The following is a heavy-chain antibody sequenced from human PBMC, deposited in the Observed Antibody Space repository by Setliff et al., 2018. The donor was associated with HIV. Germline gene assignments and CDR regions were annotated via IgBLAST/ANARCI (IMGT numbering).Heavy chain of an antibody. D-gene: IGHD3-22*01. CDR2: IYWNDDK. CDR1: GFSLRTSGMC. V-gene: IGHV2-5*08. Sequence: SGPTLVNPTQTLTLTCTFSGFSLRTSGMCVSWIRQPPGKALEWLGIIYWNDDKRYSPSLKNRVTITKDTSKNQVVLTMTNMDPVDTATYYCAHRSGDSSGREFDPWGQGTLVTVSS. CDR3: AHRSGDSSGREFDP. J-gene: IGHJ5*02.